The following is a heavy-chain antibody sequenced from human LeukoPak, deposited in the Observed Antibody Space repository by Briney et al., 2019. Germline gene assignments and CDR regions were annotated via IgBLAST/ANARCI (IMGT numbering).Heavy chain of an antibody. Sequence: SVKVSCKASGGTFSSYAISWVRQAPGHGLAWMGRIIPILGIANYAQKFQGRVTITADKSTSTAYMELSSLRSEDTAVYYCARDPTIAAAGTFDYWGQGTLVTVSS. CDR3: ARDPTIAAAGTFDY. J-gene: IGHJ4*02. D-gene: IGHD6-13*01. CDR1: GGTFSSYA. CDR2: IIPILGIA. V-gene: IGHV1-69*04.